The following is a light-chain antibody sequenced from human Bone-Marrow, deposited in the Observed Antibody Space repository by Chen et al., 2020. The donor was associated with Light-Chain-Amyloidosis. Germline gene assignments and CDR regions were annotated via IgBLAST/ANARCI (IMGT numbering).Light chain of an antibody. V-gene: IGLV2-14*01. CDR2: EVT. Sequence: QSALTQPACVSGSPGQSITISCTGTSSDVGGDNHVSWYQQHPDKPPKLMIYEVTNRPSWLPDRFSGSTSHNTASLTISGLQTEDEADYFCSSYTITNTLVFGSGTRVTVL. J-gene: IGLJ1*01. CDR1: SSDVGGDNH. CDR3: SSYTITNTLV.